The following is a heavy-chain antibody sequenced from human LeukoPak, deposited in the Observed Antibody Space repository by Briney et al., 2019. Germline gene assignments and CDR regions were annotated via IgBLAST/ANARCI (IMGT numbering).Heavy chain of an antibody. Sequence: SETLSLTCTVSGGSISSGGYYWSWIRQHPGKGLECIGYIYYSGSTYYNPSLKSRVTISVDTSKNQFSLKLSSVTAADTAVYYCARDRDSSGYYYDWGQGTLVTVSS. D-gene: IGHD3-22*01. CDR2: IYYSGST. CDR3: ARDRDSSGYYYD. CDR1: GGSISSGGYY. J-gene: IGHJ4*02. V-gene: IGHV4-31*03.